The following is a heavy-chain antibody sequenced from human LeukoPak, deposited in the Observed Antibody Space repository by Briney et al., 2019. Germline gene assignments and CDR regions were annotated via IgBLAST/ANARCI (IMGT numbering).Heavy chain of an antibody. CDR3: ARGADYKTMASSIDY. V-gene: IGHV1-2*02. CDR2: INPKSGAT. D-gene: IGHD4/OR15-4a*01. Sequence: VASVKVSCKASGYTFTGYYMHWVRQAPGQGLEWMGWINPKSGATNYAQEFQGRVALTKDTSISTVYMELNSLRSDDTALYYCARGADYKTMASSIDYWGQGTLVTVSS. J-gene: IGHJ4*02. CDR1: GYTFTGYY.